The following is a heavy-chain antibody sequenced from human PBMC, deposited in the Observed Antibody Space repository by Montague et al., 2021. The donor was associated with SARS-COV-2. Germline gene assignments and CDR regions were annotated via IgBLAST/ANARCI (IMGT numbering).Heavy chain of an antibody. CDR3: ARHGWGCLRFLSPFDY. CDR1: GGSISSSTYY. Sequence: SETLSLTCTVSGGSISSSTYYWGWIRQPPGKGLEWIGSIYYSGSTYYNPSLKSRVTISVDTSKNQFSLKLSSVTAADTAVYYCARHGWGCLRFLSPFDYWGQGTLVTVSS. V-gene: IGHV4-39*01. D-gene: IGHD5/OR15-5a*01. J-gene: IGHJ4*02. CDR2: IYYSGST.